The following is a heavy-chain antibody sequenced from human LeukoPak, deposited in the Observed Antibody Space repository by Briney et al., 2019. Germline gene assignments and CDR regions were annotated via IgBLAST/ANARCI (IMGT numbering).Heavy chain of an antibody. CDR2: IGSSGSTI. D-gene: IGHD4-17*01. CDR3: VKDRHGHYALDY. J-gene: IGHJ4*02. CDR1: GFTFSSYE. V-gene: IGHV3-48*03. Sequence: GGSLRLSCAASGFTFSSYEMNWVRQAPGKGLEWVSYIGSSGSTIYYADSVKGRFTISRDNAKNSLYLQMNSLRAEDTAVYYCVKDRHGHYALDYCGQGTLVTVSS.